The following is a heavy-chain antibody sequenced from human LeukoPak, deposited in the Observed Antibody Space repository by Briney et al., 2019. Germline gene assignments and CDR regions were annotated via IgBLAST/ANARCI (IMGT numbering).Heavy chain of an antibody. CDR2: ISYSGSGT. CDR3: AKTFYSGSGSELPHH. Sequence: GGSLRLSCAASGFTFSSYAMSWVRQAPGKGLEWVSTISYSGSGTYYADSVEGRFTISRDNSENTVYLQMTSLRVEDTAEYYCAKTFYSGSGSELPHHWGQGTLVTVSS. V-gene: IGHV3-23*01. CDR1: GFTFSSYA. D-gene: IGHD3-10*01. J-gene: IGHJ1*01.